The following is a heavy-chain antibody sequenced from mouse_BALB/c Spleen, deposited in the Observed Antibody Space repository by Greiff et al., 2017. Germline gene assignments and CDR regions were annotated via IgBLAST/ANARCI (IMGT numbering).Heavy chain of an antibody. CDR2: IDPSNSET. Sequence: VQLQQPGPELVRPGASVKMSCKASGYTFTSYWMHWVKQRPGQGLEWIGMIDPSNSETRLNQKFKDKATLNVDKSSNTAYMQLSSLTSEDSAVYYCARYYYGSSYGYFDVWGAGTTVTVSS. D-gene: IGHD1-1*01. J-gene: IGHJ1*01. CDR1: GYTFTSYW. CDR3: ARYYYGSSYGYFDV. V-gene: IGHV1S127*01.